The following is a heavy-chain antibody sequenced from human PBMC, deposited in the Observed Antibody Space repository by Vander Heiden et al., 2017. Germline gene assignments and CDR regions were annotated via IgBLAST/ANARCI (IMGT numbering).Heavy chain of an antibody. CDR1: GYTFTGYY. V-gene: IGHV1-2*02. D-gene: IGHD3-22*01. Sequence: QVQLVQSGAEVKKPGASVKVSCTASGYTFTGYYMHWVRQAPGQGLEWMGWINPNSGGNNYAQKFQGRVTMTRDTSISPSYLELSRLRSDDTAVYYCARGSYFYDSSGLFDYWVEGTLGTVSS. CDR2: INPNSGGN. CDR3: ARGSYFYDSSGLFDY. J-gene: IGHJ4*02.